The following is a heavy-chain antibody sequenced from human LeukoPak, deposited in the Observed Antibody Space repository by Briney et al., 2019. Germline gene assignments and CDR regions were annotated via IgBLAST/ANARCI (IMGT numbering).Heavy chain of an antibody. CDR3: CADTVDPLAQIDK. CDR1: RFSFSTSW. CDR2: IKSKHDGETT. D-gene: IGHD4-11*01. V-gene: IGHV3-15*01. Sequence: GGSLRLSCAASRFSFSTSWMSWVRQAPGKGLEWVGRIKSKHDGETTEYAAPVKGRFTISRDDSESMVYLQMMSLKTEGTAVYYCCADTVDPLAQIDKWGQGALVTVSS. J-gene: IGHJ4*02.